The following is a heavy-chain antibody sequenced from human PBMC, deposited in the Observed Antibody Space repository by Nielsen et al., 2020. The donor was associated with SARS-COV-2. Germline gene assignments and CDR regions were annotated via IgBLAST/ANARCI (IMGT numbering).Heavy chain of an antibody. D-gene: IGHD5-24*01. V-gene: IGHV4-39*01. CDR3: ARPGRDGWNFFDL. Sequence: WIRQPPGKGLQFIGSIYYSGGTYYNPSLKSRVTISLDTSKNQFSLTLTSMTDADTALYYCARPGRDGWNFFDLWGRGILVTVSS. CDR2: IYYSGGT. J-gene: IGHJ4*02.